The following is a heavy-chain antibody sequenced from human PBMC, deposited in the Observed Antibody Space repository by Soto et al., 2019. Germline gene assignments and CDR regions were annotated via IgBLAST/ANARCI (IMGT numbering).Heavy chain of an antibody. V-gene: IGHV1-2*02. CDR3: ATGHYGMFPY. D-gene: IGHD3-10*01. Sequence: HVQMVQSGTEVKKPGASLRGSCMVSGYPFTTYYIHWVRQAPGQGLEWMGCIDPRSGGTVDDQKWQARVTMARETSVLAVYVALRALTSGDRARYTFATGHYGMFPYWGQGKLATVPS. J-gene: IGHJ4*02. CDR2: IDPRSGGT. CDR1: GYPFTTYY.